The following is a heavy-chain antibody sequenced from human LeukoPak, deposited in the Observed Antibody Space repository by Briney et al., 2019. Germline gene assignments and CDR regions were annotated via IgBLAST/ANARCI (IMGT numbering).Heavy chain of an antibody. CDR3: AKVRVRVVAPDVGYYFDY. V-gene: IGHV3-23*01. J-gene: IGHJ4*02. D-gene: IGHD2-15*01. Sequence: GGSLRLSCAASRFTFSTYAMRWVRQAPGKGREGVSAISDRGGGTSYADSVRGRLTISRDNSRNTLYLQMNSLRADDTAIYYCAKVRVRVVAPDVGYYFDYWGQGALVTVSS. CDR1: RFTFSTYA. CDR2: ISDRGGGT.